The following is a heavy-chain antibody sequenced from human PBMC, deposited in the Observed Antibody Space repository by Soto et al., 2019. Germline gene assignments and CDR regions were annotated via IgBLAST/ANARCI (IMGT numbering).Heavy chain of an antibody. V-gene: IGHV1-8*01. J-gene: IGHJ6*02. D-gene: IGHD6-6*01. CDR2: INPNSGNT. Sequence: GASVKVSCKASGYTSTSYDINWVRQATGQGLEWMGWINPNSGNTGYAQKFQGRVTMTRNTSISTAYMELSSLRSEDTAVYYCARWVWFGGWGPQYSSSSGTLSGMDVXX. CDR1: GYTSTSYD. CDR3: ARWVWFGGWGPQYSSSSGTLSGMDV.